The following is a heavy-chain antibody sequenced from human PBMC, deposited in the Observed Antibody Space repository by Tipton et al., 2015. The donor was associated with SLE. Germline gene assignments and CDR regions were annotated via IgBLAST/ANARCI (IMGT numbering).Heavy chain of an antibody. CDR3: ARGGDPDYFDY. D-gene: IGHD2-21*01. CDR2: MYNSGST. CDR1: GGSISSSSNY. V-gene: IGHV4-39*07. Sequence: TLSLTCTVSGGSISSSSNYWGWIRPAPGQGLEWIGSMYNSGSTYYNPSLKSRVSISVDTSKNQLSLNVNSVTAADTAVYYCARGGDPDYFDYWGQGTLVTVSS. J-gene: IGHJ4*02.